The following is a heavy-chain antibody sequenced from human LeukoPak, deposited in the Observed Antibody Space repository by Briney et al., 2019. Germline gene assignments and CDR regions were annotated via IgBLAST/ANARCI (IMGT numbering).Heavy chain of an antibody. CDR1: GGSFSGYY. Sequence: PSETLSLTCAVYGGSFSGYYWSWIRQPPGKGLEWIGEINHSGSTNYNPSLKSRVTLSVDTSKNQFSLKLSSVTAADTAVYYCARPHHGMDVWGQGTTVTVSS. CDR3: ARPHHGMDV. V-gene: IGHV4-34*01. J-gene: IGHJ6*02. CDR2: INHSGST.